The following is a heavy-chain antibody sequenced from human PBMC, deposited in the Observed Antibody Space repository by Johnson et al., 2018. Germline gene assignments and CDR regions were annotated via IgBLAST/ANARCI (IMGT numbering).Heavy chain of an antibody. CDR1: GFTFSSYA. V-gene: IGHV3-64*01. D-gene: IGHD3-22*01. CDR3: ARAVDRLPDGYFQH. Sequence: EVQLLESGGGLVQXGGSXRLXCAASGFTFSSYAMHWVRQAPGKGLEYVSAISSNGGSTYYATSVKGRFTISRDNSKNTLYLQMGSLRAEDMAVYYCARAVDRLPDGYFQHWGQGTLVTVSS. J-gene: IGHJ1*01. CDR2: ISSNGGST.